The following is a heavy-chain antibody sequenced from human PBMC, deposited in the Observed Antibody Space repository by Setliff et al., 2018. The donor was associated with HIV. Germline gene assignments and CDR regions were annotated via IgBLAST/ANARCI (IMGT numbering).Heavy chain of an antibody. Sequence: ASVKVSCKASGYTFTTNDINWVRQATGQGLEWMGWMNPKSGNTGYAQKFQGRVTMTRDTSIGTAYMELSSLRSDDTAVYYCARRYSGTSGGAFDPWGPGTLVTVSS. CDR2: MNPKSGNT. J-gene: IGHJ5*02. CDR1: GYTFTTND. D-gene: IGHD1-26*01. CDR3: ARRYSGTSGGAFDP. V-gene: IGHV1-8*02.